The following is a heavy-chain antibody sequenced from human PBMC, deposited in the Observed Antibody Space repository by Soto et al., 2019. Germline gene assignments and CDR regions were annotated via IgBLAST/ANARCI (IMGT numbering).Heavy chain of an antibody. J-gene: IGHJ6*02. CDR3: ARAGVAPSAIGPYYYGMDV. CDR1: GFTFSNFD. Sequence: PGGSLRLSCSVSGFTFSNFDMHWVRQAPGKGLEWVAVISYDGSKKYYPGSVKGRFTVARDNSNNTRFLEMNSLRVEDTAVYYCARAGVAPSAIGPYYYGMDVWGQGTTVTVSS. D-gene: IGHD2-2*02. CDR2: ISYDGSKK. V-gene: IGHV3-30-3*01.